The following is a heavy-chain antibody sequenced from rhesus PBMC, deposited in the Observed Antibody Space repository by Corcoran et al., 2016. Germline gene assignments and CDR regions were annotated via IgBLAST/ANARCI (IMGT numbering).Heavy chain of an antibody. J-gene: IGHJ5-1*01. Sequence: QVQLQESGPGLVKPSETLSLTCVVSGGSVSDDYDWSWIRQPPGKGLGGIAYIYGGTGTTNYNPSLKNRVTISKDPSKNQISLKLTSVAAADTAVYYCARHGWYSGGFWGRGVLVTVSS. CDR2: IYGGTGTT. CDR3: ARHGWYSGGF. V-gene: IGHV4-76*01. D-gene: IGHD6-25*01. CDR1: GGSVSDDYD.